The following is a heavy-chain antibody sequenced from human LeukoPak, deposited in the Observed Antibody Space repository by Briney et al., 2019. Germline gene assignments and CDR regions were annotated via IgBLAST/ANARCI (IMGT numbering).Heavy chain of an antibody. CDR1: GFTVSSDY. V-gene: IGHV3-53*04. J-gene: IGHJ3*02. Sequence: GGSLRLSCAASGFTVSSDYMSWVRQAPGKGLEWVSVIYSSSITSYADSVKGRFTISRHNSKDTLYLQMNSLRADDTAVYYCARGRGAANDAFDIWGQGTMVTVSS. CDR2: IYSSSIT. CDR3: ARGRGAANDAFDI. D-gene: IGHD3-10*01.